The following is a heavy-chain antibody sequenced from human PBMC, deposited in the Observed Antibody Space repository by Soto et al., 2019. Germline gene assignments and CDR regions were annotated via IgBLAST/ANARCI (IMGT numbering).Heavy chain of an antibody. J-gene: IGHJ5*02. D-gene: IGHD6-13*01. Sequence: ASVKVSCKASGYTFTSYAMHWVRQAPGQRLEWMGWINAGNGNTKYSQKFQGRVTITRDTSASTAYMELSSLRSEDTAVYYCANSSSWYLDCFDPWGQGTMVTVSS. CDR3: ANSSSWYLDCFDP. V-gene: IGHV1-3*01. CDR2: INAGNGNT. CDR1: GYTFTSYA.